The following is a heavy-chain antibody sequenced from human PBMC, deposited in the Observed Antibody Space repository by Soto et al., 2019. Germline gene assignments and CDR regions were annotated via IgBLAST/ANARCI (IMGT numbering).Heavy chain of an antibody. V-gene: IGHV1-69*01. D-gene: IGHD6-6*01. CDR1: GGTFSSYA. CDR3: ARPFRAARLYYYGMDV. Sequence: QVQLVQSGAEVKKPGSSVKVSCKASGGTFSSYAISWVRQAPGQGLERMGGIIPIFGTANYAQKFQGRVTITADESTSTAYMELSSLRSEDTAVYYCARPFRAARLYYYGMDVWGQGTTVTVSS. CDR2: IIPIFGTA. J-gene: IGHJ6*02.